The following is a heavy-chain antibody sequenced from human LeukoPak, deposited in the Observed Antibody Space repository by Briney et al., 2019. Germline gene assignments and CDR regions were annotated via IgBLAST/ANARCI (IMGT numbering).Heavy chain of an antibody. D-gene: IGHD3-10*01. CDR3: VRDRGWYHFDL. V-gene: IGHV3-7*01. CDR2: IKEDATES. CDR1: GFTFSSYW. J-gene: IGHJ4*02. Sequence: GGSQRLSCAASGFTFSSYWMTWIRQAPGKGLEWVAHIKEDATESRSVDSVKGRFTISRDNTKNSLFLQLNSLRAEDTAVYYCVRDRGWYHFDLWGQGTLVTVSS.